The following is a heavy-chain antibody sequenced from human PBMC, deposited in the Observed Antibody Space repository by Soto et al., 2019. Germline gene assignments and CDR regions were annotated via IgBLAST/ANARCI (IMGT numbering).Heavy chain of an antibody. J-gene: IGHJ4*02. CDR1: GFTFSSYS. Sequence: EVQLVESGGGLVKPGGSLRLSCAASGFTFSSYSMNWVRQAPGKGLEWVSSISSSSSYIYYADSVKGRFTISRDNXTNSLYLQMNSLRAEDTAVYYCARDSYYYGSGTFDYWGQGTLVTVSS. V-gene: IGHV3-21*01. CDR2: ISSSSSYI. CDR3: ARDSYYYGSGTFDY. D-gene: IGHD3-10*01.